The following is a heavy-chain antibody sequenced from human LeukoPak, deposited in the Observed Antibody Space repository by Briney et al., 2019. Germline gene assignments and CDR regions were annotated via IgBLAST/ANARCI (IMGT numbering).Heavy chain of an antibody. V-gene: IGHV1-2*02. Sequence: ASVKVSCKASGYTFTNYYMHWVRQAPGQGLEWMGWINPNSGGTNYAQKFQGRVTMTRDTSISTAYMELSRLRSDDTAVYYCARNDYGDYSFDPWGQGTLVTVSS. CDR1: GYTFTNYY. CDR2: INPNSGGT. CDR3: ARNDYGDYSFDP. D-gene: IGHD4-17*01. J-gene: IGHJ5*02.